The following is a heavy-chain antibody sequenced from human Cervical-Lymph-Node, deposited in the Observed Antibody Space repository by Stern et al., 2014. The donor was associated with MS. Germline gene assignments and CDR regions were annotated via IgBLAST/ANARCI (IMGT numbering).Heavy chain of an antibody. D-gene: IGHD6-13*01. CDR3: AKGITAKGTGVMDD. CDR2: ISYDGSNK. V-gene: IGHV3-30*18. CDR1: GFIFSSYG. Sequence: VQLVESGGGVVQPGRSLRLSCAASGFIFSSYGMHWVRQAPGKGLEWVAVISYDGSNKYYADSAGRFTISRDNSMDTLYLQMNRLRVEDTAVYYCAKGITAKGTGVMDDWGQGTTVTVSS. J-gene: IGHJ6*02.